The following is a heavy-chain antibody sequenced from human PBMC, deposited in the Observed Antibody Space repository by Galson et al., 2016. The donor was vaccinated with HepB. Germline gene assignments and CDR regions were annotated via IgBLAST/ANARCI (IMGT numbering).Heavy chain of an antibody. Sequence: SETLSLTCAVSGDSISSTNWWSWVRQPPGKGLEWIGEIYHSGSTNYNPSLKSRVTISVDTSKNQFSLKLNSVTAADTAVYYCAREDSSSVLFFDYWGQGTLVTVSS. CDR1: GDSISSTNW. J-gene: IGHJ4*02. CDR2: IYHSGST. CDR3: AREDSSSVLFFDY. V-gene: IGHV4-4*02. D-gene: IGHD6-6*01.